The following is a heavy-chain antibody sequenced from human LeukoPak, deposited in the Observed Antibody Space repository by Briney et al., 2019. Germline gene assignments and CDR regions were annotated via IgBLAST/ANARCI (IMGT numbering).Heavy chain of an antibody. V-gene: IGHV4-39*02. J-gene: IGHJ4*02. CDR3: GRGKNILVRTGCYFDY. Sequence: SETLSLTCAVSGDSISSSTFFWAWIRQPPSKGLEWIGSISYSGDTHSNPSLKSRVNISIDTSKSHFSLDLTSVTAADTALYSCGRGKNILVRTGCYFDYWGQGTLVTVSS. D-gene: IGHD2/OR15-2a*01. CDR1: GDSISSSTFF. CDR2: ISYSGDT.